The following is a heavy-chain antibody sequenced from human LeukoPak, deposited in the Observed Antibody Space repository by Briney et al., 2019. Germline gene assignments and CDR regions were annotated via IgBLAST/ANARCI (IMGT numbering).Heavy chain of an antibody. CDR2: IIPIFGTA. V-gene: IGHV1-69*13. J-gene: IGHJ4*02. CDR1: GGTFSSYA. Sequence: SVKVSCKASGGTFSSYAISWVRQAPGQGLEWMGRIIPIFGTANYAQKFQGRVTITADESTSTAYMELSSLRSEDTAVYYCASGYCSSTSCYFQFGYFDYWGQGTLVTVSS. CDR3: ASGYCSSTSCYFQFGYFDY. D-gene: IGHD2-2*01.